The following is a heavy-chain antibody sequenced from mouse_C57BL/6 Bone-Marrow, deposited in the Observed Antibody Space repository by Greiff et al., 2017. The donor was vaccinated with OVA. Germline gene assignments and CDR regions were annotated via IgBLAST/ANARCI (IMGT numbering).Heavy chain of an antibody. CDR3: ERDRVTTVVAHWYFDF. J-gene: IGHJ1*03. CDR1: GFTFSDYY. V-gene: IGHV5-16*01. Sequence: DVHLVESEGGLVQPGSSMKLSCTASGFTFSDYYMAWVRQVPEKGLEWVANINYDGSSTYYLDSLKSRFIISRDTAKNILYLQMSSLKSEDTATYYCERDRVTTVVAHWYFDFWGKGTTVTVSA. D-gene: IGHD1-1*01. CDR2: INYDGSST.